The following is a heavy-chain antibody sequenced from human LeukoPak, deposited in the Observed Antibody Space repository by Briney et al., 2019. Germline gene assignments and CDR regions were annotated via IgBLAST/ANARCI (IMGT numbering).Heavy chain of an antibody. V-gene: IGHV4-39*07. D-gene: IGHD3-22*01. Sequence: SETLSLTYTDSSGSISTRNYYSGWVRQPPGKALERIGNIFYSGSTHYRPSLKTRATISIDTSHNQFYPKLNSVTAAHTAAPYGAPPSGYGLIDIWGQGTMVTVSS. J-gene: IGHJ3*02. CDR3: APPSGYGLIDI. CDR1: SGSISTRNYY. CDR2: IFYSGST.